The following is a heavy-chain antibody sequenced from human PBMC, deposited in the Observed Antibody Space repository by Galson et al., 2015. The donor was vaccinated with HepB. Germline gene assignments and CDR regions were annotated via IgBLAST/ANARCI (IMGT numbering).Heavy chain of an antibody. Sequence: QSGAEVKKPGESLKISCKGSGYSFTSYWIGWVRQMPGKGLEWMGIIYPGDSDTRYSPSFQGQVTISADKSISTAYLQWSSLKASDTAMYYCARRSKRYCSGGSCQLDYWGQGTLVTVSS. J-gene: IGHJ4*02. CDR3: ARRSKRYCSGGSCQLDY. CDR1: GYSFTSYW. D-gene: IGHD2-15*01. CDR2: IYPGDSDT. V-gene: IGHV5-51*01.